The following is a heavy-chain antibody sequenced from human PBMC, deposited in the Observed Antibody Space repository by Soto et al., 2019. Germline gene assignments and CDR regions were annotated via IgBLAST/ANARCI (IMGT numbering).Heavy chain of an antibody. V-gene: IGHV3-7*01. J-gene: IGHJ4*02. D-gene: IGHD6-19*01. Sequence: ELQLVESGGGLVQPGGSLRLSCVVSGFTFSNYWMSWVRQAPGKGLEWVANINQDGSETYYVDSVKGRFTISRDNAKNSMYLQMTSLRGEDTAVYYGARGRAAVAGTGDNWGQGNLVMVSS. CDR3: ARGRAAVAGTGDN. CDR2: INQDGSET. CDR1: GFTFSNYW.